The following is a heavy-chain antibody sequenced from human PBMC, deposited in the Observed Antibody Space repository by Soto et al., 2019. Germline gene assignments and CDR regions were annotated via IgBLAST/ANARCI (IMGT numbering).Heavy chain of an antibody. D-gene: IGHD1-26*01. J-gene: IGHJ4*02. CDR2: TYYRSKWYN. V-gene: IGHV6-1*01. Sequence: SQTLSLTCGISGDSVSSNSAAWDWIRQSPSRGLEWLGRTYYRSKWYNDYAVSVKSRITINADTSKNQFSLQLNSVTPEDTAVYYRARIVGATVDYWGQGTLVTVSS. CDR3: ARIVGATVDY. CDR1: GDSVSSNSAA.